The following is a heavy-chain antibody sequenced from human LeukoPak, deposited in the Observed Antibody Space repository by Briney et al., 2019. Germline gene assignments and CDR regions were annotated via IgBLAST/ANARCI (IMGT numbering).Heavy chain of an antibody. CDR2: IKQDGSKK. CDR1: GFPFSSYW. J-gene: IGHJ4*02. D-gene: IGHD5-24*01. V-gene: IGHV3-7*03. Sequence: GGSLRLSCVASGFPFSSYWMTWVRQAPGKGLEWVANIKQDGSKKSYVDSVKGRFTISRDNAKNSLYLQMNSLRAEDTAVYYCAKDDEERWLPDYWGQGTLVTVSS. CDR3: AKDDEERWLPDY.